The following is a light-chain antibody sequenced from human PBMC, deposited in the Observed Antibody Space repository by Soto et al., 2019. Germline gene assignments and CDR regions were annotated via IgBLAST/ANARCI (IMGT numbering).Light chain of an antibody. CDR1: QRIGSN. CDR2: AAS. Sequence: VRTQAPATLSVSPGERATLSCRASQRIGSNLAWYQQRPGQAPRLLIYAASNRATGIPARFSGSGSGTDFTLTISSLEPEDFAVYYCQQRSNWLTFGGGTKVDI. CDR3: QQRSNWLT. J-gene: IGKJ4*01. V-gene: IGKV3-11*01.